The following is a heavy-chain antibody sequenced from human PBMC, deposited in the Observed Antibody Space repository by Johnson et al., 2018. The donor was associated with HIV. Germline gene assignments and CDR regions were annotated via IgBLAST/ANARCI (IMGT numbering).Heavy chain of an antibody. CDR1: GFTFSSYA. V-gene: IGHV3-30*04. CDR2: ISYDGSNK. Sequence: QVQLVESGGGVVPPGRSLRLSCAASGFTFSSYAMHWVRQAPGKGLEWVAVISYDGSNKYYADSVKGRFTISRDNSKNTLYLQMNSLRAEDTAVYYCAREKIRAFDIWGQGTMVAVSS. J-gene: IGHJ3*02. CDR3: AREKIRAFDI.